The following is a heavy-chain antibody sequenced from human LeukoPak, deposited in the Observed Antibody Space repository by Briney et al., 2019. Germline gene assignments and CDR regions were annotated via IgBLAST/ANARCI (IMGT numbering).Heavy chain of an antibody. CDR3: AKDGGNYDFDY. J-gene: IGHJ4*02. V-gene: IGHV3-30*02. CDR1: GITFSSYG. Sequence: GGSLRLSCAASGITFSSYGMHWVRQAPSKGLEWVAFIQFDGSYKYYADSVKGRFTISRDNSKNTLYLQMNSLRAEDTAVYYCAKDGGNYDFDYWGRGTLVTVSS. CDR2: IQFDGSYK. D-gene: IGHD1-26*01.